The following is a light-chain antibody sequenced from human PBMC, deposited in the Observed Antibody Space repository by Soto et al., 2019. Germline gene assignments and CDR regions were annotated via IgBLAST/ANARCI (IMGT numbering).Light chain of an antibody. J-gene: IGKJ2*01. V-gene: IGKV3D-15*01. CDR1: QSVSFN. CDR3: QQYNNWPPMYT. CDR2: GAL. Sequence: EIVMTQSPATLSVSPGERATLSCRAIQSVSFNLAWYQQKPGQAPRLLIYGALTRATGIPARFSGSGSGTEFTLAISSLQSEDFAVYYCQQYNNWPPMYTFGQGTKVEIK.